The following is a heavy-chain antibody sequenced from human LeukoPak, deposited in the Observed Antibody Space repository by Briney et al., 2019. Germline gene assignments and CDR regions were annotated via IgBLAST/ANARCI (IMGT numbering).Heavy chain of an antibody. CDR3: ARGSGERYCSSTSCYTFDY. Sequence: PGRSLRLSCAASGFTFSSYAMHWVRRAPGKGLEWVAVISYDGSNKYYADSVKGRFTISRDNSKNTLYLQMNSLRAEDTAVYYCARGSGERYCSSTSCYTFDYWGQGTLVTVSS. V-gene: IGHV3-30-3*01. CDR1: GFTFSSYA. D-gene: IGHD2-2*02. CDR2: ISYDGSNK. J-gene: IGHJ4*02.